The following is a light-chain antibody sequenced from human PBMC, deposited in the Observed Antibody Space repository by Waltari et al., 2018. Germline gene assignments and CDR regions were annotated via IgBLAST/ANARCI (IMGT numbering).Light chain of an antibody. CDR1: SLRSYY. CDR2: GKN. V-gene: IGLV3-19*01. J-gene: IGLJ2*01. CDR3: NARDSSGKV. Sequence: SSELTQDPAVSVALGQTVRITCQGDSLRSYYASWYQQKPGQAPVLVNYGKNNRPSGIPDRFSGSSSGNTASLTSTGAQAEDAADYYCNARDSSGKVFGGGTKLTVL.